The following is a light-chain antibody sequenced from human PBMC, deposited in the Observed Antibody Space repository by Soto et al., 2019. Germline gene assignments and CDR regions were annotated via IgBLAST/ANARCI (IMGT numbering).Light chain of an antibody. Sequence: DIQLTQSPSSVSASVGDRVTITCRASRGISKWLAWYQQKPGKAPKLLIYAAPSLQSGVPSRFSGSGSGTDFTLTSSSLQPEDFATYYCQQTSSFPLTFGGGTKVEIK. CDR3: QQTSSFPLT. CDR2: AAP. J-gene: IGKJ4*01. V-gene: IGKV1-12*01. CDR1: RGISKW.